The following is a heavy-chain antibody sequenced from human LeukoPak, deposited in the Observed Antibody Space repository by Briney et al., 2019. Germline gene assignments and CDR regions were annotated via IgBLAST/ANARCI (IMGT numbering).Heavy chain of an antibody. D-gene: IGHD5-18*01. Sequence: SETLSLTCAVYGGSFSGYYWSWIRQPPGKGLEWIGEINHSGSTNYNPSLKSRVTISVDTSKNQFSLKLSSVTAADTAVYYCAQGRLGYSYGAFDHWGQGTLVTVSS. J-gene: IGHJ4*02. CDR1: GGSFSGYY. CDR2: INHSGST. V-gene: IGHV4-34*01. CDR3: AQGRLGYSYGAFDH.